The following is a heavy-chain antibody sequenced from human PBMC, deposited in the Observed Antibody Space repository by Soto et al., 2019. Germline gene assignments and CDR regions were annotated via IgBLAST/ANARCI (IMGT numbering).Heavy chain of an antibody. Sequence: GGSLRLSCAASGFTFSSYAMHWVRQAPGKGLEWVAVISYDGSNKYYADSVKGRFTISRDNSKNTLYLQMNSLRAEDTAVYYCAKVDYFDYWGRGTLVTVSS. J-gene: IGHJ4*02. V-gene: IGHV3-30-3*01. CDR1: GFTFSSYA. CDR3: AKVDYFDY. CDR2: ISYDGSNK.